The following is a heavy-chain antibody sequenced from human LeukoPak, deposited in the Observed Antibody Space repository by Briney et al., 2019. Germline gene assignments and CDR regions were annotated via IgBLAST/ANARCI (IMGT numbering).Heavy chain of an antibody. CDR3: ATPKETYDSSGYCD. D-gene: IGHD3-22*01. CDR1: GCTFSSYA. Sequence: HPGGSLRLSCAASGCTFSSYAMSWVRQAPGQGLEWVSAISGSGGSTYYADSVKGRFTISRDNSKNTLYLQMNSLRAEDTAVYYCATPKETYDSSGYCDWGQGTLVTVS. J-gene: IGHJ4*02. V-gene: IGHV3-23*01. CDR2: ISGSGGST.